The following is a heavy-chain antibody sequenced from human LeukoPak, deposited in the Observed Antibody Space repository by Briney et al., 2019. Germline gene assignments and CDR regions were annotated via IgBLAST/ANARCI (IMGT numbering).Heavy chain of an antibody. CDR2: IYYSGST. CDR1: GGSISSYY. CDR3: ARVPYSYGYSFDY. J-gene: IGHJ4*02. V-gene: IGHV4-59*08. D-gene: IGHD5-18*01. Sequence: SETLSLTCTVSGGSISSYYWSWIRQPPGKGLEWIGYIYYSGSTNYNPSLKSRVTISVDTSKNQFSLKLSSVTAADTAVYYCARVPYSYGYSFDYWGQGTLVTVSS.